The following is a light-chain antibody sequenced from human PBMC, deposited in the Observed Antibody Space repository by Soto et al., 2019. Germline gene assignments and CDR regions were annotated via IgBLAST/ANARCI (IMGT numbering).Light chain of an antibody. CDR3: QQYKNWPTLT. V-gene: IGKV3-15*01. J-gene: IGKJ4*02. CDR2: GAS. CDR1: QSVGSA. Sequence: EIVMTQSPATLSVSPGETATLSCRASQSVGSAVAWYQHKPGQAPRLLIVGASIRATGVPGRFTGGGSGTEFTLTISRLQSEDFAVYDCQQYKNWPTLTFGGGTTVEIK.